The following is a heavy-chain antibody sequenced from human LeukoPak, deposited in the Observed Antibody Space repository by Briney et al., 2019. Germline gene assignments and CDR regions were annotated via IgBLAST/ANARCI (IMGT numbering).Heavy chain of an antibody. CDR1: GYTFTSYG. Sequence: ASVKVSCKASGYTFTSYGISWVRQAPGQGRDWMGWISAYNGNTNYAQKLQGRVTMTTDTSTSTAYMELRSLRSDDTAVYYCARALVYGGNSGWFDPWGQGTLVTVSS. J-gene: IGHJ5*02. CDR3: ARALVYGGNSGWFDP. D-gene: IGHD4-23*01. CDR2: ISAYNGNT. V-gene: IGHV1-18*01.